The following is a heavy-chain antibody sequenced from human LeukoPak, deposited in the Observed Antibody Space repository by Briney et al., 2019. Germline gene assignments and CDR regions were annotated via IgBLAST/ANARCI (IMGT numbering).Heavy chain of an antibody. V-gene: IGHV3-73*01. CDR2: IRSKANSYAT. D-gene: IGHD3-22*01. Sequence: GGSLRLSCAASGFTFSGSAMHGVGQASGKGLEWVGRIRSKANSYATAYAASVKGRFTISRDDSKNTASLQMNTLTTEDTAVYYCTSIYDTSGYPYWGQGTLVTVSS. CDR1: GFTFSGSA. CDR3: TSIYDTSGYPY. J-gene: IGHJ4*02.